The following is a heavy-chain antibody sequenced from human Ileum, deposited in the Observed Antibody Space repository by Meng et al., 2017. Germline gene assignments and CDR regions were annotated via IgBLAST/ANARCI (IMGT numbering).Heavy chain of an antibody. CDR1: SGSLTNYF. CDR2: IYSTGGA. D-gene: IGHD6-13*01. V-gene: IGHV4-4*07. CDR3: GRETPASTGRPLDS. Sequence: SETLSLTCSVSSGSLTNYFWSWIRQPAGKGLEWIGRIYSTGGANYNPSLESRVTMSVDTAKNQVSLKLTSVTAADTAVYYCGRETPASTGRPLDSWGHGTRVTVSS. J-gene: IGHJ5*01.